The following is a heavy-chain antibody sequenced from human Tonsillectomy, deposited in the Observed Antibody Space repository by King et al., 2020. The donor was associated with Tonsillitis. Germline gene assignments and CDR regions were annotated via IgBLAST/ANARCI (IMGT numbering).Heavy chain of an antibody. CDR1: GFTFDNYG. CDR3: AKDGIALSDWFFDL. J-gene: IGHJ2*01. D-gene: IGHD3-16*02. Sequence: VQLVESGGGVVQPGTSLRLSCAASGFTFDNYGMHWVRQAPGKGLEWVALIAYNASYENYADSVKGRFTISRDNSKNTLYLEMNSLRVEDTAVYYCAKDGIALSDWFFDLWGGGTLVTVPS. CDR2: IAYNASYE. V-gene: IGHV3-30*18.